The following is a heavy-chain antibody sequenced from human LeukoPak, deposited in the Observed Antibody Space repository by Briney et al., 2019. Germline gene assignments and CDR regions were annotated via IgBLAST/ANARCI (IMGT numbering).Heavy chain of an antibody. V-gene: IGHV3-11*01. Sequence: GGSLRLSCAASGFTFSDYYMSWIRQAPGKGLEWVSYISSSGTIIYYADSVKGRFTISRDNAKNSLYLQMNSLRAEDTAVYYCARDCTGGSCYGRGDYWGQGTLVTVSS. CDR1: GFTFSDYY. CDR2: ISSSGTII. CDR3: ARDCTGGSCYGRGDY. J-gene: IGHJ4*02. D-gene: IGHD2-15*01.